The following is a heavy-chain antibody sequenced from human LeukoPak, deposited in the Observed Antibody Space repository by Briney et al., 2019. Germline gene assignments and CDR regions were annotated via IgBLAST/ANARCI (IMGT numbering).Heavy chain of an antibody. Sequence: SQTLSLTCTVSGGSISSGDYYWNWIRQPPGKGLEWIGYIYYSGSTYYNPSLKSRVTISVDTSKNQFSLKLSSVTAADTAVYYCARVAAAQRGFDYWGQGTLVTVSS. J-gene: IGHJ4*02. D-gene: IGHD6-13*01. V-gene: IGHV4-30-4*01. CDR2: IYYSGST. CDR3: ARVAAAQRGFDY. CDR1: GGSISSGDYY.